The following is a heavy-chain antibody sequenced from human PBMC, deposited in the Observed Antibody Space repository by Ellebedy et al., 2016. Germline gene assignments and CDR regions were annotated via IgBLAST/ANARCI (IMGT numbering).Heavy chain of an antibody. CDR3: ARVMQFLFGGFDI. Sequence: GGSLRLXCAASGFTFRNYAMSWVRQAPGKGLEWVSAISGSADKTYYADSVKGRFTISRDNSRNTLHLQMNSLRAEDTAVYYCARVMQFLFGGFDIWGQGTTVTVSS. CDR1: GFTFRNYA. V-gene: IGHV3-23*01. CDR2: ISGSADKT. J-gene: IGHJ3*02. D-gene: IGHD3-16*01.